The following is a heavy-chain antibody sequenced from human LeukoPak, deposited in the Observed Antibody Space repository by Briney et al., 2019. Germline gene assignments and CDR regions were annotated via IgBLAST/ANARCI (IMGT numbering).Heavy chain of an antibody. D-gene: IGHD4-11*01. CDR2: IYHSGST. CDR3: ARADYSAWDAFDI. Sequence: SETLSLTCTVSGYSISSGYYWGWIRQPPGKGLEWIGSIYHSGSTYYNPSLKSRVTISVDTSKNQFSLKLSSVTAADTAVYYCARADYSAWDAFDIWGQGTMVTVSS. V-gene: IGHV4-38-2*02. CDR1: GYSISSGYY. J-gene: IGHJ3*02.